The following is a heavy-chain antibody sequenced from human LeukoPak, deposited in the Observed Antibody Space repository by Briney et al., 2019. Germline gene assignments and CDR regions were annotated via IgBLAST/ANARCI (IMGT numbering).Heavy chain of an antibody. J-gene: IGHJ4*02. Sequence: PGGSLRLSCAASGFTFSSYAMSWVRQAPGKGLEWVSAISGSGGSTYSADSVKGRFTISRDNAKTSLYLQMNSLRAEDTAVYYCARDLSGVTGYTYGRGIDYWGQGTLVTVSS. D-gene: IGHD5-18*01. V-gene: IGHV3-23*01. CDR3: ARDLSGVTGYTYGRGIDY. CDR2: ISGSGGST. CDR1: GFTFSSYA.